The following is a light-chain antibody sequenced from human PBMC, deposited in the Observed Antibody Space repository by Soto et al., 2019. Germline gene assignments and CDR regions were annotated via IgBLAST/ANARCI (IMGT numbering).Light chain of an antibody. CDR3: LHYFRSPRT. CDR1: QGIGTE. Sequence: AIQMTQSPSSLSASVGDRVTITCRASQGIGTELGWYQLKPGKAPKLLVYGASTLQSGVLPRFSGSGSGTDFTHTISRLQPDDFATYYSLHYFRSPRTCGQGT. J-gene: IGKJ1*01. CDR2: GAS. V-gene: IGKV1-6*02.